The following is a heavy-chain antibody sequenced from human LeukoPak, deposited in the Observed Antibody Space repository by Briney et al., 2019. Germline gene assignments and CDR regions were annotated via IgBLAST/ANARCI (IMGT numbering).Heavy chain of an antibody. J-gene: IGHJ5*02. CDR2: MNPNSGNT. V-gene: IGHV1-8*01. Sequence: ASVKVSCTASGYTFTSYDINWVRQATGQGLEWMGWMNPNSGNTGYAQKFQGRVTMTRNTSISTAYMELSSLRSEDTAVYYCAVTPYYDFWSGYYATNWFDPWGQGTLVTVSS. CDR3: AVTPYYDFWSGYYATNWFDP. D-gene: IGHD3-3*01. CDR1: GYTFTSYD.